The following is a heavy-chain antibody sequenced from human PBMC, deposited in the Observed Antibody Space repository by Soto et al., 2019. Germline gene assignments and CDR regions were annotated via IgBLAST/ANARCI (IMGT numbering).Heavy chain of an antibody. Sequence: QVQLQESGPKLVKPSQTLSLTCSVSGGSISTVGHYWTWIRQPPGKGLEWIGSIYHTGSTYYSKSRRIRLTMSVDTSKSQFSLRLSSVTAADTAVYYCARATGTLRSRNCDYWGQGSLVTVSS. CDR3: ARATGTLRSRNCDY. CDR2: IYHTGST. CDR1: GGSISTVGHY. V-gene: IGHV4-31*03. D-gene: IGHD1-1*01. J-gene: IGHJ4*02.